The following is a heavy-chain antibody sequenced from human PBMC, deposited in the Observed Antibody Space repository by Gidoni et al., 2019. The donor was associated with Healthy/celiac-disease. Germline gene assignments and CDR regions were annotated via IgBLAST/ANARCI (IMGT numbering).Heavy chain of an antibody. CDR2: ISRSSSDI. V-gene: IGHV3-21*01. J-gene: IGHJ4*02. D-gene: IGHD3-22*01. CDR3: ARDNYDDSSGLDY. CDR1: GFTFSSYS. Sequence: EVQLVESGGGLVKPGGSLRLSCAASGFTFSSYSRNWVSQAPGKGLEWVSSISRSSSDIYYADSVKGRFTISRDNAKNSLYLQMNSLRAEDTAVYYCARDNYDDSSGLDYWGQGTLVTVSS.